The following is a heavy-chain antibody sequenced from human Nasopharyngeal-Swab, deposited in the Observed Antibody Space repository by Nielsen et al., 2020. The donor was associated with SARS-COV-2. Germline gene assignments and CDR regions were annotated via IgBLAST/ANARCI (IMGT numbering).Heavy chain of an antibody. CDR1: GFTFSSYS. D-gene: IGHD3-22*01. V-gene: IGHV3-48*02. J-gene: IGHJ4*02. Sequence: GGSLRLSCAASGFTFSSYSMNWVRQAPGKGLEWVSYISSSSSTIYYADSVKGRFTISRDNAKNSLYLQMNSLRDEDTAVYYCASGYDSSGYYRGYWGQGTLVTVSS. CDR3: ASGYDSSGYYRGY. CDR2: ISSSSSTI.